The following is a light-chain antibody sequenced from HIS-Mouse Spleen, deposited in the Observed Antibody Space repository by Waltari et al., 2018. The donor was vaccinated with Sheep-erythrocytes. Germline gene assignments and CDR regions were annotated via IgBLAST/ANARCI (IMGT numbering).Light chain of an antibody. CDR1: SSDVGGYSY. Sequence: QSALTQPRSVSGSPGQSVTISCTGTSSDVGGYSYVSWYQQHPGKAPKLMIYDVSKRPSGVPDRFSGSKSGNTASLNISGLQAEDEADYYCCSYAGSYNHVFATGTKVTVL. CDR3: CSYAGSYNHV. V-gene: IGLV2-11*01. CDR2: DVS. J-gene: IGLJ1*01.